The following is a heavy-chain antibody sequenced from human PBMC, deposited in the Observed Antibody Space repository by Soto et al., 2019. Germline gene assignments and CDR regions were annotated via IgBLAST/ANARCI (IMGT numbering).Heavy chain of an antibody. V-gene: IGHV1-69*01. CDR1: GGTFNNYP. Sequence: QVQLVQSGAEVKKPGSSVKVSCKASGGTFNNYPITWVRQAPGEGLEWMGGSIPIFSTANYAQKFQGRVTISVDESTSTAYMELSSLRSEDTAVYYCARGRGYSGDDHYYYFDMDVWGQGTTVTVSS. CDR2: SIPIFSTA. J-gene: IGHJ6*02. CDR3: ARGRGYSGDDHYYYFDMDV. D-gene: IGHD5-12*01.